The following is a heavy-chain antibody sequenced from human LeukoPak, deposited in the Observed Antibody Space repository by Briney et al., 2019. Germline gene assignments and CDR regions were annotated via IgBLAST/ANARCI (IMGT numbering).Heavy chain of an antibody. CDR2: ISSSSTI. J-gene: IGHJ5*02. CDR1: GFTFSSYS. Sequence: GGSPRLSCAASGFTFSSYSMNWVRQAPGKGLEWVSYISSSSTIYYADSVKGRFTISRDNAKNSLYLQMNSLRDEDTAVYYCAREEDGGFWFDPWGQGTLVTVSS. V-gene: IGHV3-48*02. D-gene: IGHD3-10*01. CDR3: AREEDGGFWFDP.